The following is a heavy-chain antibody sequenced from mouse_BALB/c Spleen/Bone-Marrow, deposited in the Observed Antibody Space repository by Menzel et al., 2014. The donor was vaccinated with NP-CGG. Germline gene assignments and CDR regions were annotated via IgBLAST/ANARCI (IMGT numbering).Heavy chain of an antibody. V-gene: IGHV1-31*01. CDR1: GYSFTGYY. CDR2: IYPYNGVS. CDR3: ESRGEYFDV. Sequence: VQLQQSGPELVKPGASVKISCKASGYSFTGYYMHWVQQSHGNSLDWIGYIYPYNGVSSYNQKFKGKATLTVDKSSSTAYMELHSLTSNDSAVYYCESRGEYFDVWGAGTTGTVSS. J-gene: IGHJ1*01.